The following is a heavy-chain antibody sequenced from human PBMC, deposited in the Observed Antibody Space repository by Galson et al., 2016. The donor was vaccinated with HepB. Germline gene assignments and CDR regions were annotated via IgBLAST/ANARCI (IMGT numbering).Heavy chain of an antibody. J-gene: IGHJ5*02. V-gene: IGHV4-34*01. D-gene: IGHD2-15*01. CDR1: GGSFNAYY. CDR3: ARVVVAATNWLDP. CDR2: INHSGFT. Sequence: SETLSLTCGVSGGSFNAYYWSWIRQSPGKGLEWIGEINHSGFTKYNPSLKSRVTISVETSKNQFSKKLTSMTAADTAVYYCARVVVAATNWLDPWGQGTLVTVSS.